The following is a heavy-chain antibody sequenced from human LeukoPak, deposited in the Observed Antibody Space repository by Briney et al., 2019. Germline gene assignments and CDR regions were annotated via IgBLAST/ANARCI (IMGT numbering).Heavy chain of an antibody. J-gene: IGHJ4*02. CDR1: GFTFSSYA. Sequence: GGSLRLSCAASGFTFSSYAMSWVRQAPGKGLEWVSAISGSGGGTYYADSVKGRFTISRDNSKNTLHLEMNNLRSDDTAVYYCAKGQGYLLDFWGQGSWVTVSS. V-gene: IGHV3-23*01. CDR2: ISGSGGGT. D-gene: IGHD1-1*01. CDR3: AKGQGYLLDF.